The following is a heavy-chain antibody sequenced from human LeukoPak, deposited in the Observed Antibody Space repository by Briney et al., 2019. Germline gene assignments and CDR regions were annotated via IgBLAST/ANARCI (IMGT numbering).Heavy chain of an antibody. CDR3: AMVAAYYYYMDV. D-gene: IGHD2-15*01. J-gene: IGHJ6*03. CDR2: ISSSGSTI. CDR1: GFTFSDYY. V-gene: IGHV3-11*04. Sequence: AGGSLRLSCAASGFTFSDYYMSWIRQAPGKGLEWVSYISSSGSTIYYADSVKGRFTISRDNAKSSLYLQMNSLRAEDTAVYYCAMVAAYYYYMDVWGKGTTVTVSS.